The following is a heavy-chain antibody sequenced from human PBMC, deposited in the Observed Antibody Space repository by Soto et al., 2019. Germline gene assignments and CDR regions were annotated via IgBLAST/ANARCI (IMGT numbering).Heavy chain of an antibody. J-gene: IGHJ3*02. Sequence: SETLSLTCTVSGGSISSYYWHWIRHPSGKGLDWIGYIYYTGNTNYNPSLKSRVTISVDTSKNQLSLKVNSVTAADTAVYYCARAGYYDSSGYSHGLDIWGQGTMVTVSS. D-gene: IGHD3-22*01. CDR1: GGSISSYY. V-gene: IGHV4-59*01. CDR2: IYYTGNT. CDR3: ARAGYYDSSGYSHGLDI.